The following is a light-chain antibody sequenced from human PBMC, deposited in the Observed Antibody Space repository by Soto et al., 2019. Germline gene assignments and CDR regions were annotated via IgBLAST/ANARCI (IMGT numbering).Light chain of an antibody. CDR1: SSDIGSKY. CDR2: FNN. V-gene: IGLV1-51*01. J-gene: IGLJ1*01. CDR3: GAWNSALGVEV. Sequence: QSVLTQPPSVSAAPGQRVTISCSGSSSDIGSKYVSWYQQVPGTAPRLLIYFNNNRTSGIPDRFSGSKSGTSATLAITGLQTGDEADYYCGAWNSALGVEVFGTGTKLTVL.